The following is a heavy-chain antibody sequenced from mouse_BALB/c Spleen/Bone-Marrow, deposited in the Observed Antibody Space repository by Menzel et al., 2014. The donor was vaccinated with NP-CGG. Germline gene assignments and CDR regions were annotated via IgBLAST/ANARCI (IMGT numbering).Heavy chain of an antibody. CDR3: ARDRGRNFYAVDY. CDR1: GFSLTSYG. Sequence: QVQLKESGPGLVAPSQSLSITCTVSGFSLTSYGVHWVRQPPGKGLEWLGVIWAGGSTNYNSALMSRLSINKDNSKSQVFLKMNSLQTDDTAMYYCARDRGRNFYAVDYWGQGTSVTVSS. V-gene: IGHV2-9*02. CDR2: IWAGGST. D-gene: IGHD2-1*01. J-gene: IGHJ4*01.